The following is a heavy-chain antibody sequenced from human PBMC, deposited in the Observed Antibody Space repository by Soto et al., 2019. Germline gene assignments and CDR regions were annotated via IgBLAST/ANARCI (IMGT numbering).Heavy chain of an antibody. CDR1: GYSFTSYW. D-gene: IGHD3-22*01. V-gene: IGHV5-10-1*01. J-gene: IGHJ6*02. CDR3: ARSSDGYYDSSGYRTFSYGMDV. Sequence: SLKISCKGSGYSFTSYWISWVRQMPGKGLEWMGRIDPSDSYTNYSPSFQGHVTISADKSISTAYLQWSSLKASDTAMYYCARSSDGYYDSSGYRTFSYGMDVWGQGTTVTVSS. CDR2: IDPSDSYT.